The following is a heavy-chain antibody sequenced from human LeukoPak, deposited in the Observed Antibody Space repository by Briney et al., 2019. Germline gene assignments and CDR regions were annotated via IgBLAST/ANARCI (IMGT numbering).Heavy chain of an antibody. D-gene: IGHD6-19*01. CDR2: IWYDGSNK. CDR1: GFTFSNYG. J-gene: IGHJ3*02. Sequence: GRSLRLSCAASGFTFSNYGMNWVRQAPGKGLEWVAVIWYDGSNKYYADSVKGRFTISKDNSKNTLYLQMNSLRAEDTAVYYCARGIAVAGDAFDIWGQGTMVTVSS. V-gene: IGHV3-33*01. CDR3: ARGIAVAGDAFDI.